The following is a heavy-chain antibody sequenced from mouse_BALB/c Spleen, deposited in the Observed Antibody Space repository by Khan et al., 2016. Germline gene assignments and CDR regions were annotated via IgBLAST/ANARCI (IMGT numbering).Heavy chain of an antibody. D-gene: IGHD2-10*01. CDR3: VRAGASYYGYYYAMDY. V-gene: IGHV1S137*01. CDR1: GYTFTDYA. CDR2: ITTYNGNA. Sequence: QVQLKQSGPEVVRPGVSVKISCKGSGYTFTDYAMHWVKQSHAKSLEWIGVITTYNGNANYNQKFKGKATMTVDKSSSTAYMELARLTSEDSAIYYCVRAGASYYGYYYAMDYWGQGTSVTVSS. J-gene: IGHJ4*01.